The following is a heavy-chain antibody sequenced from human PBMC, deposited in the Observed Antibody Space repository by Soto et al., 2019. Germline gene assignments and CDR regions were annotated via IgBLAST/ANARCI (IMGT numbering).Heavy chain of an antibody. CDR1: GGPIKTGDHY. Sequence: LSLTCNVSGGPIKTGDHYWNWIRQPPGKGLEWIGYVFYSGATNYSPSLKSRAAISMDTSKNQFSLSLTSVTAADTAVYYCARAGFSYGHLLFWGQGIRVTVSS. D-gene: IGHD3-10*01. V-gene: IGHV4-30-4*01. J-gene: IGHJ4*02. CDR2: VFYSGAT. CDR3: ARAGFSYGHLLF.